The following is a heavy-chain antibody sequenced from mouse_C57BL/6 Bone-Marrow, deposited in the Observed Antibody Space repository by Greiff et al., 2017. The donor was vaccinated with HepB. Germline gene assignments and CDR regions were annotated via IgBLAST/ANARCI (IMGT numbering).Heavy chain of an antibody. CDR3: ARHGDYYGSSYVAY. D-gene: IGHD1-1*01. CDR2: IWSDGST. Sequence: VKLVESGPGLVAPSQSLSITCTVSGFSLTSYGVHWVRQPPGKGLEWLVVIWSDGSTTYNSALKSRLSISKDNSKSQVFLKMNSLQTDDTAMYYCARHGDYYGSSYVAYWGQGTLVTVSA. V-gene: IGHV2-6-1*01. J-gene: IGHJ3*01. CDR1: GFSLTSYG.